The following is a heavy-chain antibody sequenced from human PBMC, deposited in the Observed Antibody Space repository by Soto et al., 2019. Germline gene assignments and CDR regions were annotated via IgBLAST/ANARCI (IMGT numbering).Heavy chain of an antibody. V-gene: IGHV3-48*02. Sequence: GCSLRLSCVTSVFTFSTFSMNWFRQAPGKGLEWLSYIGGSGGSISYADSVKGRFTISRENGKNTLYLQMSSLGDEDTAVHYCARDLAWAFDSWGQGALVTVSS. CDR2: IGGSGGSI. CDR3: ARDLAWAFDS. D-gene: IGHD1-26*01. CDR1: VFTFSTFS. J-gene: IGHJ4*02.